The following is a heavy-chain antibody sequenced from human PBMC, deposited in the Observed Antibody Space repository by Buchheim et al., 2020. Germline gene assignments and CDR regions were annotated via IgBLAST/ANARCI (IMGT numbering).Heavy chain of an antibody. V-gene: IGHV4-31*03. CDR2: IYYSGST. CDR3: ARDRREPRAYYGMDV. J-gene: IGHJ6*02. D-gene: IGHD1-26*01. CDR1: GGSISSGGYY. Sequence: QVPLQESGPGLVKPSQTLSLTCTVSGGSISSGGYYWRWIRQHPGKGLEWIGYIYYSGSTYYNPSLKRRVTISVDTSKNQFSLKLSSVTAADTAVYYCARDRREPRAYYGMDVWGQGTT.